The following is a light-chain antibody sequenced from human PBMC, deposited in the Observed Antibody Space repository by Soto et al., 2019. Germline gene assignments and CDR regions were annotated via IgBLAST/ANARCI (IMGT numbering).Light chain of an antibody. V-gene: IGKV1-9*01. CDR3: QQLNSYPRT. Sequence: DIHLTQSPSFLSASVGDRVTITCRASQGISSYLAWYQQKPGKAPKLLIYAASTLQSGVPSRFSGSGSGTEFTLTISSLQPEDFATYYCQQLNSYPRTFGQGTKVAIK. CDR2: AAS. J-gene: IGKJ1*01. CDR1: QGISSY.